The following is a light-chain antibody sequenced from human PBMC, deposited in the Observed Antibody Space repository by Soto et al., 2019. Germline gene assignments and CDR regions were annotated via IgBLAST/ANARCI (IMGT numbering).Light chain of an antibody. CDR1: SSDVGGYNY. CDR2: DVS. CDR3: SSYTSSSTYV. V-gene: IGLV2-14*01. Sequence: QSLLTQPASGSGSPGQSITISCTGTSSDVGGYNYVSWHQQHPGKAPKLMIYDVSNRPSGVSNRFSGSKSGNTASLTISGLQAEDEADYYCSSYTSSSTYVFGTGTKVTVL. J-gene: IGLJ1*01.